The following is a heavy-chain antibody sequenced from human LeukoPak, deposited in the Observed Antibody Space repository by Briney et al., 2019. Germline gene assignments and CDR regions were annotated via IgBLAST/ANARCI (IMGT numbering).Heavy chain of an antibody. CDR3: ARLAPAGYFDY. V-gene: IGHV4-39*07. D-gene: IGHD3-10*01. J-gene: IGHJ4*02. CDR2: IYYSGST. CDR1: GGSISSSSYY. Sequence: SETLSLTCTISGGSISSSSYYWGWIRQPPGKGLEWIGSIYYSGSTYYNPSLKSRVTISVDTSKNQFSLKLSSVTAADTAVYYCARLAPAGYFDYWGQGTLVTVSS.